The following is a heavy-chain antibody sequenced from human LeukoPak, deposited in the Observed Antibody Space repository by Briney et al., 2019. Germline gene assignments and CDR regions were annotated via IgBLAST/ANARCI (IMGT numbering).Heavy chain of an antibody. CDR1: EITFSRYS. D-gene: IGHD6-19*01. CDR3: ALGWYAIDY. CDR2: ISSSSATT. Sequence: GGSLRLSCAVYEITFSRYSMNWVRQAPGKGLELVSYISSSSATTYYADSVKGRFTISRDNARNLVYLEMHSLRAEDTALYYCALGWYAIDYWGQGTLVTVSS. J-gene: IGHJ4*02. V-gene: IGHV3-48*04.